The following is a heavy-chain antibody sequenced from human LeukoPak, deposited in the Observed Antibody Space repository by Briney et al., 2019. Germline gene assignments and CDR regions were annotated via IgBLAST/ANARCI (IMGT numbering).Heavy chain of an antibody. CDR3: ATLTVRGVINI. V-gene: IGHV3-15*01. Sequence: GGSLRLSCAASGFTFSNTWMNWVRQAPGKGLEWVGRIQSKTDGGTTEYAAPVKGRFTISRDDSKTTLYLQVNSLKTEDTAVYYCATLTVRGVINIWGQGTLVTVSS. CDR1: GFTFSNTW. CDR2: IQSKTDGGTT. D-gene: IGHD3-10*01. J-gene: IGHJ4*02.